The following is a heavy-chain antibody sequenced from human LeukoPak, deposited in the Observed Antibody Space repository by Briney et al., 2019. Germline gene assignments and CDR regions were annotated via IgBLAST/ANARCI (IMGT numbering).Heavy chain of an antibody. CDR2: INHSGST. V-gene: IGHV4-34*01. D-gene: IGHD5-18*01. Sequence: PSETLSLTCAVYGGSFSGYYWSWIRQPPGKGLEWIGEINHSGSTNYNPSLKSQVTISVDTSKNQFSLKLSSVTAADTAVYYCAIFNRDTAMVYSDYWGQGTLVTVSS. J-gene: IGHJ4*02. CDR3: AIFNRDTAMVYSDY. CDR1: GGSFSGYY.